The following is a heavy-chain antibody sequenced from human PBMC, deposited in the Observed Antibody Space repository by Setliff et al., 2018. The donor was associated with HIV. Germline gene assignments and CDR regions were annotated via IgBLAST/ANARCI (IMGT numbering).Heavy chain of an antibody. D-gene: IGHD6-13*01. Sequence: PSETLSLTCSVSGASLSTYYWSWIRQSPGKGLEWIGRIYTSGSTNYNPSLKSRVTISVDTSKNQFSLKLSSVTAADTAIYYCAREVTAPYSSSWYFGLDYWGQGTLVTVSS. V-gene: IGHV4-4*08. CDR1: GASLSTYY. J-gene: IGHJ4*02. CDR3: AREVTAPYSSSWYFGLDY. CDR2: IYTSGST.